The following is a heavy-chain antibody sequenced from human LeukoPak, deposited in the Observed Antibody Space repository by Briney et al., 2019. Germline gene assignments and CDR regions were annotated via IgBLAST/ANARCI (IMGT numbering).Heavy chain of an antibody. D-gene: IGHD6-6*01. J-gene: IGHJ6*03. CDR1: GGSISSSSYY. Sequence: PSETLSLTCTVSGGSISSSSYYWGWIRQPPGKGLEWIGSIYYSGSTYYNPSLKSRVTISVDTSKNQFSLKLSSVTAADTAVYYCARQIAARQYYYYYYMDVWGKGTTDTVSS. CDR3: ARQIAARQYYYYYYMDV. CDR2: IYYSGST. V-gene: IGHV4-39*01.